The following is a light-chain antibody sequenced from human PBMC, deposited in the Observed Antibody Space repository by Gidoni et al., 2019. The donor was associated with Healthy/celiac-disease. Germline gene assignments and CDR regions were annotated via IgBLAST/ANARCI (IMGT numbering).Light chain of an antibody. CDR2: AAS. CDR1: QSISSY. Sequence: DIQMTRSPSSLSASVGDRVTITCRASQSISSYLNWYQQKPGKAPKLLIYAASSLQSGVPSRFSGSGSGTDFTLTISSLQPEDFATYYCQQSYSTPQVSFGQGTKVEIK. V-gene: IGKV1-39*01. CDR3: QQSYSTPQVS. J-gene: IGKJ1*01.